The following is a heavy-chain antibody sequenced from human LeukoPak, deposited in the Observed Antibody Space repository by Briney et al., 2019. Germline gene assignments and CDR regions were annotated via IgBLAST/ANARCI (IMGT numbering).Heavy chain of an antibody. J-gene: IGHJ3*01. CDR1: GFTFSTYG. CDR3: ARAVGPFDF. V-gene: IGHV3-33*01. Sequence: GGSLRLSCAASGFTFSTYGMHWVRQAPGKGLEWVAVIWNDGSIKYYGDSVKGRFTIPRDNSKNTFYLQMNSLRAEDTAVYYCARAVGPFDFWGQGTIVIVSS. CDR2: IWNDGSIK.